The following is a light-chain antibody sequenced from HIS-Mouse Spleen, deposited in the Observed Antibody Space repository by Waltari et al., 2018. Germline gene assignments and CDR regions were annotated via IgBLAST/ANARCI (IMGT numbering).Light chain of an antibody. CDR2: QDS. CDR1: KLGDKY. Sequence: SYELTQPPSVSVSPGQTASITCSGDKLGDKYPCWYQQNPGQSPVLVIYQDSKRPSGIPERFSGSNSGNTATLTISGTQAMDEADYYCQAWDSSTYVFGTGTKVTVL. V-gene: IGLV3-1*01. J-gene: IGLJ1*01. CDR3: QAWDSSTYV.